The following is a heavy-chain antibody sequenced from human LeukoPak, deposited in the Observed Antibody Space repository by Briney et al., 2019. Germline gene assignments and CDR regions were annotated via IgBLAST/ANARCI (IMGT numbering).Heavy chain of an antibody. V-gene: IGHV4-39*01. CDR2: IYYSGST. J-gene: IGHJ5*02. D-gene: IGHD2-2*01. CDR3: ARGLRRPTSRLRANWFDP. CDR1: GGSISSSSYY. Sequence: PSETLSLTCTVSGGSISSSSYYWGWIRQPPGQGLEWIGSIYYSGSTSYNPSLKSRVTISVDTSKNQFSLKLSSVTAADTAVYYCARGLRRPTSRLRANWFDPWGQGTLVTVSS.